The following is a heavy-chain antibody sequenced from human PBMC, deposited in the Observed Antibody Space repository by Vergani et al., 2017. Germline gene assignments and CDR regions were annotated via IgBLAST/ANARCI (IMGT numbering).Heavy chain of an antibody. Sequence: EVQLLESGGGLVQPGGSLRLSCAASGFTFSSYAMSWVRQAPGKGLEWVSAISGSGGSTYYADSVKGRFTISRDNAKNSLYLQMNSLRAEDTAVYYCARDRSSTNYYDFWSGFDYWGQGTLVTVSS. CDR2: ISGSGGST. J-gene: IGHJ4*02. CDR1: GFTFSSYA. D-gene: IGHD3-3*01. CDR3: ARDRSSTNYYDFWSGFDY. V-gene: IGHV3-23*01.